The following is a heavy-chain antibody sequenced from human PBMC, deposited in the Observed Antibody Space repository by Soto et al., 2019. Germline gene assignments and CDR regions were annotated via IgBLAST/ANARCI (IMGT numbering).Heavy chain of an antibody. J-gene: IGHJ4*02. V-gene: IGHV4-34*01. CDR3: GPRGAVADPRGY. D-gene: IGHD6-19*01. Sequence: QVQLQQWGAGLLKPSETLSLTCAVYGGSFSDFYWTWIRQLPGKGLEWIGEINHSGSTNYNPSLKRRVXIXVDXSKNQFSLNLRSVTAADTAVYYCGPRGAVADPRGYWGQGTLVTVSS. CDR1: GGSFSDFY. CDR2: INHSGST.